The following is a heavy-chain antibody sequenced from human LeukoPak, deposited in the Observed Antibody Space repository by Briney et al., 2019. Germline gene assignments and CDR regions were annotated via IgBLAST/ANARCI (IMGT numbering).Heavy chain of an antibody. CDR2: ISSNGGST. CDR3: AKDKQQLAYFDY. V-gene: IGHV3-23*01. Sequence: EGSLRLSCAASGFTFSNYGMSWVSQAPGKGLEWVSAISSNGGSTYYADSVKGRFTISRDNSKNTLYLQMNSLRADDTAVYYCAKDKQQLAYFDYWGQGTLVTVSS. CDR1: GFTFSNYG. J-gene: IGHJ4*02. D-gene: IGHD6-13*01.